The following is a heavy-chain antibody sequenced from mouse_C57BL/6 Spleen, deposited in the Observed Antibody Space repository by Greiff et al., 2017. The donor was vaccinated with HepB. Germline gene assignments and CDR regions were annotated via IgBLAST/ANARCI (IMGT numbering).Heavy chain of an antibody. V-gene: IGHV1-66*01. J-gene: IGHJ4*01. D-gene: IGHD5-1*01. CDR3: ARGDYGVPYEGAMDY. CDR2: IYPGSGNT. Sequence: QVQLQQSGPELVKPGASVKISCKASGYSFTSYYIHWVKQRPGQGLEWIGWIYPGSGNTKYNEKFKGKATLTADTSSSTAYMQLSSLTSEDSAVYYCARGDYGVPYEGAMDYWGQGTSVTVSS. CDR1: GYSFTSYY.